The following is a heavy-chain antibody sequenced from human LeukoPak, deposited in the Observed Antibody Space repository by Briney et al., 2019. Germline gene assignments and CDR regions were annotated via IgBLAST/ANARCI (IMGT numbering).Heavy chain of an antibody. J-gene: IGHJ5*02. Sequence: GGSLRLSCAASGFTFSSYSMNWVRQAPGKGLEWVSSISSSSSYIYYADSVKGRFTISRDNAKNPLYLQMNSLRAEDTAVYYCARDRVVPAAPNWFDPWGQGTLVTVSS. D-gene: IGHD2-2*01. CDR1: GFTFSSYS. CDR2: ISSSSSYI. CDR3: ARDRVVPAAPNWFDP. V-gene: IGHV3-21*01.